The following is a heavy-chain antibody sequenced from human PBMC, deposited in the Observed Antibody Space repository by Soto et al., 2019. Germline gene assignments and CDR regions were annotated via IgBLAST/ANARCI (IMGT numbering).Heavy chain of an antibody. D-gene: IGHD3-10*02. CDR2: IYWYDDK. CDR3: AHYVSSSPAGWFDP. CDR1: GLSLSTSGEA. Sequence: QITLKESGPTLVKPTQTLTLTCTFSGLSLSTSGEAVGWIRQPPGKALEWLALIYWYDDKRYNPTLKTRLTITKDTSKNQVVLALTNMDPVDTATYYCAHYVSSSPAGWFDPWGQGILVTVSS. J-gene: IGHJ5*02. V-gene: IGHV2-5*01.